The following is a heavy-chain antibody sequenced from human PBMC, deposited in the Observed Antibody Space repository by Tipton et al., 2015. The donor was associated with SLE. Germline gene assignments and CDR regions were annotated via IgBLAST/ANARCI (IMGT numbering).Heavy chain of an antibody. Sequence: TLSLTCTVSGASVTSYYYTWIRQPPGMALEWIGYVSYSGGTSYNPSLKSRVTISVDTSKNQFSLKLSSVTAADTAVYYCARGRRRDYYYYYMDVWGKGTTVTVSS. V-gene: IGHV4-59*02. CDR1: GASVTSYY. CDR2: VSYSGGT. J-gene: IGHJ6*03. CDR3: ARGRRRDYYYYYMDV.